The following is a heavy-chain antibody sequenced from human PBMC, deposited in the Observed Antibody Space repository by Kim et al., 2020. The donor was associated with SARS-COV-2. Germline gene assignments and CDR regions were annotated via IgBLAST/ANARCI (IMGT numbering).Heavy chain of an antibody. CDR1: GFTFSNAW. CDR2: IKSKTDGGTT. CDR3: TTDLRPAVVATPSGAFDI. V-gene: IGHV3-15*01. J-gene: IGHJ3*02. Sequence: GGSLRLSCAASGFTFSNAWMSWVRQAPGKGLEWVGRIKSKTDGGTTDYAAPVKGRFTISRDDSKNTLYLQMNSLKTEDTAVYYCTTDLRPAVVATPSGAFDIWGQGTMVTVSS. D-gene: IGHD2-15*01.